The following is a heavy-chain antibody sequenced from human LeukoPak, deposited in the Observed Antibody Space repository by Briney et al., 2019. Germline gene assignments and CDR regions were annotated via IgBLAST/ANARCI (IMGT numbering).Heavy chain of an antibody. J-gene: IGHJ5*02. CDR2: INPNSGGT. CDR3: ARGLVTSYNWFDP. V-gene: IGHV1-2*02. D-gene: IGHD2-21*02. CDR1: GYTFTGYY. Sequence: GASVKVSCKASGYTFTGYYMHWVRQAPGQGLEWMGWINPNSGGTNYAQKFQGRVTMTRDTSISTAYMELSRLRSDDTAVYYCARGLVTSYNWFDPWGQGTLVTVSS.